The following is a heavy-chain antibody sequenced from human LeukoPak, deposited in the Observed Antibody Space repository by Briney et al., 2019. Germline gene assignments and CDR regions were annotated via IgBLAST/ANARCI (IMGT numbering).Heavy chain of an antibody. Sequence: SQTLSLTCTVSGGSISSYYCSWIRQPAGKGLEWIGRIYTSVSTNYNPSLKSRVTMSVDTSKNQFSLKLSSVTAADTAVYYCARYDFWSGYYSFEPWRQGTLVSVSS. CDR1: GGSISSYY. D-gene: IGHD3-3*01. V-gene: IGHV4-4*07. CDR3: ARYDFWSGYYSFEP. CDR2: IYTSVST. J-gene: IGHJ5*02.